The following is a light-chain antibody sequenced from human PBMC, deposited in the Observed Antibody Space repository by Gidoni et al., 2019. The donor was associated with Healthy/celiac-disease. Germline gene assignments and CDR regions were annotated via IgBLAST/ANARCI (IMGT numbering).Light chain of an antibody. CDR1: VLSKKY. J-gene: IGLJ3*02. CDR3: YSAADNNLRV. CDR2: KDS. V-gene: IGLV3-27*01. Sequence: SSELTQPSSVSVSPGQTARITCSGDVLSKKYARWFQQKPGQAPVLVIYKDSERPSGIPERFSGSSSGTTVTLTISGAQVEDEADYYWYSAADNNLRVFGGGTKLTVL.